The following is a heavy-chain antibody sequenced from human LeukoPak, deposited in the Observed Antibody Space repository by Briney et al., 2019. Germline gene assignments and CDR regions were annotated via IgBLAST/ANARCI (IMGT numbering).Heavy chain of an antibody. CDR1: GFTFSSYG. D-gene: IGHD3-22*01. J-gene: IGHJ4*02. CDR3: AKDHYYDSSGPDY. Sequence: GGSLRLSCAASGFTFSSYGMHWVRQAPGKGLEWVAVIWYDGSNKYYADSVKGRFTISRDNSKNTLYLQMSSLRAEDTAVYYCAKDHYYDSSGPDYWGQGTLVTVSS. CDR2: IWYDGSNK. V-gene: IGHV3-33*06.